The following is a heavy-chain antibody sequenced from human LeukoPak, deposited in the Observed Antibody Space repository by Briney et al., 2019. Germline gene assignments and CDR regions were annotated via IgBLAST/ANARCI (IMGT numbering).Heavy chain of an antibody. CDR3: ARGLMRYYYDSSGPPGYFDY. CDR2: IKQDGSEK. J-gene: IGHJ4*02. V-gene: IGHV3-7*01. CDR1: GFTFSSYW. Sequence: GGSLRLSCAASGFTFSSYWMSWVRQAPGKGLEWVANIKQDGSEKYYVDSVKGRFTISRDNAKNSLYLQMNSLRAGDTAVYYCARGLMRYYYDSSGPPGYFDYWGQGTLVTVSS. D-gene: IGHD3-22*01.